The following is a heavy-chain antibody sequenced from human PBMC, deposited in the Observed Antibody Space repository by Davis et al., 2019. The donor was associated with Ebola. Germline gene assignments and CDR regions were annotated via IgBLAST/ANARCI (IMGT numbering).Heavy chain of an antibody. CDR2: IYHSGST. CDR3: ARGVPAAIYSYGYRYFDY. D-gene: IGHD5-18*01. CDR1: GGSISSYY. J-gene: IGHJ4*02. Sequence: MPSETLSLTCTVSGGSISSYYCSWIRQPPGKGLEWIGEIYHSGSTNYNPSLKSRVTISVDKSKNQFTLKLSSVTAADTAVYYCARGVPAAIYSYGYRYFDYWGQGTLVTVSS. V-gene: IGHV4-59*01.